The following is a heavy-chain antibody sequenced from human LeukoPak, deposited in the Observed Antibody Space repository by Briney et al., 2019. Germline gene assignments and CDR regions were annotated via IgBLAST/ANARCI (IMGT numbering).Heavy chain of an antibody. D-gene: IGHD2-2*01. V-gene: IGHV4-61*01. CDR1: GGSVSSVSYY. Sequence: SETLSLTCTVSGGSVSSVSYYWSWIRQPPGKGLEWIGYMYYSGSTNYNPSLKSRVTTSLDTSKNQFSLKLSSVTAADTAVYYCARLYCTRTSCHLDYWGQGILVTVSS. J-gene: IGHJ4*02. CDR2: MYYSGST. CDR3: ARLYCTRTSCHLDY.